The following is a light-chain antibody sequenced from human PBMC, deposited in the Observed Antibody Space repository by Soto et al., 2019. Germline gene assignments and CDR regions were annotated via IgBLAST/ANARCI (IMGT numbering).Light chain of an antibody. CDR3: QLYNSYT. V-gene: IGKV1-5*01. CDR2: DAS. CDR1: QSFSTW. J-gene: IGKJ2*01. Sequence: DIPMTQTPSTLSASVGDRVTITCPASQSFSTWLAWYQQKPGKAPKLLIFDASSLESGVPSRFSGSGSGTEFTLTISSLQPEDFATYYCQLYNSYTFGQGTKLDI.